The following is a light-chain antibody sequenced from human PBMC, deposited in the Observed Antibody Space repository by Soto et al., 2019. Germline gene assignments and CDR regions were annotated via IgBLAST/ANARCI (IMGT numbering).Light chain of an antibody. CDR1: SSNIGSNT. V-gene: IGLV1-44*01. CDR2: ANN. J-gene: IGLJ2*01. Sequence: QSALTQPPSASGTPGQGVTISCSGRSSNIGSNTVNWYQQLPGTAPKLLIYANNQRPSGVPDRFSGSKSGTSASLAIRGLQSEDEADYYCAAWDDSLNGPVFGGGTKLTVL. CDR3: AAWDDSLNGPV.